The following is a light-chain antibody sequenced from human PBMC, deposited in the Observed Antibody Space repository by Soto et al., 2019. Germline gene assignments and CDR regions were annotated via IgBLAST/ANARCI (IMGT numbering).Light chain of an antibody. J-gene: IGKJ1*01. CDR3: KQTYSTPWT. CDR1: QNIDSY. CDR2: DAS. Sequence: DIQMTQSPSSLSASVGDRVTISCRASQNIDSYLNWYQQRPGKAHKLLIHDASSLQSGVQSRFSGSGSGTDFALTIRSLQPEDFATIYCKQTYSTPWTFGQGTKVDIK. V-gene: IGKV1-39*01.